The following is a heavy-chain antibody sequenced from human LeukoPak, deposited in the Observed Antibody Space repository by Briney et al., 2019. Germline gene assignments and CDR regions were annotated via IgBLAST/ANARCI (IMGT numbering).Heavy chain of an antibody. J-gene: IGHJ4*02. Sequence: GGSLRLSCAASGFSVINAWMSWVRQAPGQGLEWVGRIKSRADGGTTGYAAPVEGRFRISRDDSENTLYIQMNSLQIDDTALYYCLIFPGRWGQGTLVTVSS. CDR2: IKSRADGGTT. D-gene: IGHD3-3*01. CDR1: GFSVINAW. CDR3: LIFPGR. V-gene: IGHV3-15*05.